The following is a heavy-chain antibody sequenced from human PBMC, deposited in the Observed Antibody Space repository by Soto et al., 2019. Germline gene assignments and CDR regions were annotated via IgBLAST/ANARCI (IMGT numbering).Heavy chain of an antibody. D-gene: IGHD3-22*01. CDR2: SIPIFGTA. CDR3: ATPRKQDYYDSSGYYLN. J-gene: IGHJ4*02. Sequence: QVQLVQSGAEVKKPGSSVKVSCKASGGTFSSYAISWVRQAPGQGLEWMGGSIPIFGTANYAQKFQGRVTITADESTSTAYMELSSLRSEDTAVYYCATPRKQDYYDSSGYYLNWGQGTLVTVSS. CDR1: GGTFSSYA. V-gene: IGHV1-69*01.